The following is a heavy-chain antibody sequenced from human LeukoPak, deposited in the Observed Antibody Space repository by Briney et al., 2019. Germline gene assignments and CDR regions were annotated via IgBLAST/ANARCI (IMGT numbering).Heavy chain of an antibody. D-gene: IGHD7-27*01. Sequence: ASVKVSCKASEYTFTTYDINWVRQASGQGLEWMGWMNPNSGNTGYAQKFQGRVTMTRHTSISTAYMESSSLRSEDTAVYYCARGPRNWGFDYWGPGTLVTVSS. CDR3: ARGPRNWGFDY. CDR1: EYTFTTYD. J-gene: IGHJ4*02. CDR2: MNPNSGNT. V-gene: IGHV1-8*01.